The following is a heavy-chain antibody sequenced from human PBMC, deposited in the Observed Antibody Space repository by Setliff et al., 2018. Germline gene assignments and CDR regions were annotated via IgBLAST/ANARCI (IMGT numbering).Heavy chain of an antibody. V-gene: IGHV4-39*01. J-gene: IGHJ4*02. CDR1: GGSVGNSHYY. D-gene: IGHD1-1*01. CDR3: ARTGTYRYFDY. Sequence: SETLSLTCTVSGGSVGNSHYYWSWIRQPAGKGLEWIGRIHYSGTTYYNASLKSRVIISVDTAQNQFSLSLSSVTAADTAVYYCARTGTYRYFDYWGQGTLVTVSS. CDR2: IHYSGTT.